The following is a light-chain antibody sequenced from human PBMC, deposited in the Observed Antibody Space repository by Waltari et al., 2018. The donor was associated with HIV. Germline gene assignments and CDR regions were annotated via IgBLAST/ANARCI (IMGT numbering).Light chain of an antibody. V-gene: IGLV2-23*02. CDR3: CSYAGSPYV. J-gene: IGLJ1*01. CDR1: SSDVGSYNL. CDR2: EVN. Sequence: QSALTQPASVSGSPGQSITISCTGTSSDVGSYNLVSWYHQHPGKAPKLMIYEVNKRPSGVSNRFSGSKSGNTASLTISGLQAEDEADYYCCSYAGSPYVFGTGTKVTVL.